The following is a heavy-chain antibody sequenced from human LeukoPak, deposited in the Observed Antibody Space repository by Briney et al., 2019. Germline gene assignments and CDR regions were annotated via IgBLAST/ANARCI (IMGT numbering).Heavy chain of an antibody. CDR2: IYHSGST. CDR3: ARDLGEHWYFDL. J-gene: IGHJ2*01. V-gene: IGHV4-4*02. CDR1: GDSISISNW. D-gene: IGHD4-17*01. Sequence: PSGTLSLTCAVSGDSISISNWWSWVRQPPGKGLEWIGEIYHSGSTKYSPSLKGRVTISVDKSKNQFSLRLNSVTAADTAVYYCARDLGEHWYFDLWGRGTLVTVSS.